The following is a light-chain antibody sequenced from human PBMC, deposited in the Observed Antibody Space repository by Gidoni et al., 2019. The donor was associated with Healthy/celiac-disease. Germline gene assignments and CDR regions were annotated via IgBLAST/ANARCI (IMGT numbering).Light chain of an antibody. Sequence: EIVMTQSPATLSVSPGERATLSCRASQSVSSNLAWYQQKPGQAPRLLIYGASTRATGIPARFIGSGSGTEFPLTISSLQSEDFAVYYCQQYNNWPPLFTFGPGTKVDI. CDR1: QSVSSN. CDR3: QQYNNWPPLFT. CDR2: GAS. J-gene: IGKJ3*01. V-gene: IGKV3-15*01.